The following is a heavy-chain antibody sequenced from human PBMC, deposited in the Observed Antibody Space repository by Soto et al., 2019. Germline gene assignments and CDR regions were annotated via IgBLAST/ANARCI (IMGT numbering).Heavy chain of an antibody. CDR1: GGSISSGDYY. V-gene: IGHV4-30-4*01. D-gene: IGHD4-4*01. Sequence: SETLSLTCTVSGGSISSGDYYWSWIRQPPGKGLEWIGYIYYSGSTYYNPSLKSRVTISVDTSKNQFSLKLSSVTAADTAVYYCARAWGAVTTPPLYFDYWGQGTLVTVSS. CDR2: IYYSGST. J-gene: IGHJ4*02. CDR3: ARAWGAVTTPPLYFDY.